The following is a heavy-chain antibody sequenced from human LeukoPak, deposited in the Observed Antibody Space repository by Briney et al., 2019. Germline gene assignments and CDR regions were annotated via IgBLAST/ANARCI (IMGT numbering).Heavy chain of an antibody. CDR2: IRNKANSYTT. CDR3: TRLVGAND. J-gene: IGHJ4*02. CDR1: GFTFSDHA. V-gene: IGHV3-72*01. Sequence: PGGSLRLSCAASGFTFSDHAMDWVRQASGKGLEWVGRIRNKANSYTTEYAASVQGRFTVSRGDSKNSLYLQMNSMKTEDTAVYYCTRLVGANDWGQGTLVTVSS. D-gene: IGHD1-26*01.